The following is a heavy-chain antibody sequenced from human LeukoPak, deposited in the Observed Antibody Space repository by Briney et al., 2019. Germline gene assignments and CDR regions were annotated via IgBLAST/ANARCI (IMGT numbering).Heavy chain of an antibody. CDR2: INPNSGGT. Sequence: ASVKVSCKASGYTFTGYYTHWVRQAPGQGLEWMGWINPNSGGTNYAQKFQGRVTMTRDTSISTAYMELSRLRSDDTAVYYCAGYDSSGYYYGYWGQGTLVTVSS. D-gene: IGHD3-22*01. V-gene: IGHV1-2*02. CDR3: AGYDSSGYYYGY. J-gene: IGHJ4*02. CDR1: GYTFTGYY.